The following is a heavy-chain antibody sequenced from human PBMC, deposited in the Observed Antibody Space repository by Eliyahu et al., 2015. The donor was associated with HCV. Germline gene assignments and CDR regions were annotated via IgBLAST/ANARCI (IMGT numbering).Heavy chain of an antibody. CDR1: GFTXPGSA. CDR3: AIAVGGLYYFDY. D-gene: IGHD6-13*01. J-gene: IGHJ4*02. V-gene: IGHV3-73*02. CDR2: IRPKRDNYAT. Sequence: EVQLVESGGGLVQPGGSLXLSXAVSGFTXPGSAVXWVRXASGKGLEWVGRIRPKRDNYATAYIASLGGRFHISRDDSENTAYLQMNSLKIEDTAVYYCAIAVGGLYYFDYWGQGTLVTVSS.